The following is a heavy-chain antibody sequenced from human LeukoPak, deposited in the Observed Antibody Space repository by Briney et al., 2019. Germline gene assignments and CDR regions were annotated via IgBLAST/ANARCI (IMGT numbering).Heavy chain of an antibody. D-gene: IGHD6-13*01. CDR1: GFTFSSYA. J-gene: IGHJ4*02. CDR2: ISGSGGST. CDR3: AKAVIAAAGTRQYFDY. V-gene: IGHV3-23*01. Sequence: GGSLRLSCAASGFTFSSYAMSWVRQAPGKGLEWVSGISGSGGSTYYADSVKGRFTISRDNSKNTLSLQTNSLSAEDTAIYYCAKAVIAAAGTRQYFDYWGQGTLVTVSS.